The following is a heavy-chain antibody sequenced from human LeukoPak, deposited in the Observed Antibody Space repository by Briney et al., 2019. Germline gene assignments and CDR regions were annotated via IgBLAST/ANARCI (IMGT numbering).Heavy chain of an antibody. CDR3: TTDLWQLWVQT. D-gene: IGHD5-18*01. J-gene: IGHJ5*02. Sequence: PGGSLRLSCAASGFTFSSYAMSWVRQAPGKGLEWVSAISGSGGSTYYADSVKGRFTISRDNSKNTLYLQMNSLKTEDTAVYYCTTDLWQLWVQTWGQGTLVTVSS. CDR1: GFTFSSYA. CDR2: ISGSGGST. V-gene: IGHV3-23*01.